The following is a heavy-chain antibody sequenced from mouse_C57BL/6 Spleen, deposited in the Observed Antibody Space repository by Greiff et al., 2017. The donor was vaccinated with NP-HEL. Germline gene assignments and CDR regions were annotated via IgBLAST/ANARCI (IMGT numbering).Heavy chain of an antibody. Sequence: QVQLQQPGAELVRPGTSVKLSCKASGYTFTSYWMHWVKQRPGQGLEWIGVIDPSDSYTNYNQKFKGKATLTVDTSSSTAYMQLSSLTSEDSAVYYCARLERGVRRYYFDYWGQGTTLTVSS. CDR3: ARLERGVRRYYFDY. CDR1: GYTFTSYW. V-gene: IGHV1-59*01. D-gene: IGHD2-1*01. CDR2: IDPSDSYT. J-gene: IGHJ2*01.